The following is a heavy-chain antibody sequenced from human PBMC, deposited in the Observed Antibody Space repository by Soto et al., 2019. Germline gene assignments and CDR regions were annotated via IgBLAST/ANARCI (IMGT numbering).Heavy chain of an antibody. J-gene: IGHJ3*02. D-gene: IGHD4-17*01. Sequence: QVQLQQWGAGLLKPWETLSLTCAVYGGSFRGYYWSWIRQPPGKGLEWIGEINHSGSTNYNPSLKSRVTISVDTSKNQFSLKLSSVTAADTAVYYCAMVDYGDYTEGDAFDIWGQGTMVTVSS. CDR1: GGSFRGYY. CDR3: AMVDYGDYTEGDAFDI. CDR2: INHSGST. V-gene: IGHV4-34*01.